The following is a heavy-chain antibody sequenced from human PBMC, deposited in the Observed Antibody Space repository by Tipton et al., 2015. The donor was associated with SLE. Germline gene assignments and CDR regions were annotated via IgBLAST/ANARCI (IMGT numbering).Heavy chain of an antibody. J-gene: IGHJ3*02. Sequence: SLRLSCAASGFTVSSNYMSWVRQAPGKGLEWVSSISSSSSYIYYADSVKGRFTISRDNAKNSLYLQMNSLRAEDTALYYCATQTTVNAFDIWGQGTMVTVSS. V-gene: IGHV3-21*04. CDR3: ATQTTVNAFDI. CDR2: ISSSSSYI. CDR1: GFTVSSNY. D-gene: IGHD4-17*01.